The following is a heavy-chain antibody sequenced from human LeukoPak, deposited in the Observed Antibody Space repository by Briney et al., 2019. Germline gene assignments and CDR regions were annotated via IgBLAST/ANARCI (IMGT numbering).Heavy chain of an antibody. CDR2: IRYDGSNK. Sequence: GGSLRLSCAASGFTFSSYSMNWVRQAPGKGLEWVAFIRYDGSNKYYADSVKGRFTISRDNSKNTLYLQMNSLRAEDTAVYYCAKAVSSSSYEYFQHWGQGTLVTVSS. J-gene: IGHJ1*01. V-gene: IGHV3-30*02. CDR3: AKAVSSSSYEYFQH. D-gene: IGHD2-2*01. CDR1: GFTFSSYS.